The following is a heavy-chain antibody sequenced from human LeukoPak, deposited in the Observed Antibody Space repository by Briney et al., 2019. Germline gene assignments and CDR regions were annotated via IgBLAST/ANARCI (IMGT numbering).Heavy chain of an antibody. Sequence: SVKVSCKASGGTFSSYAISWVRQAPGQGLEWMGRIIPILGIANYAQKFQGRVTITADKSTSTAYMELSSLRSEDTAVYYCAGDGRELLPLDYWGQGTLVTVSS. V-gene: IGHV1-69*04. J-gene: IGHJ4*02. CDR2: IIPILGIA. CDR3: AGDGRELLPLDY. CDR1: GGTFSSYA. D-gene: IGHD1-26*01.